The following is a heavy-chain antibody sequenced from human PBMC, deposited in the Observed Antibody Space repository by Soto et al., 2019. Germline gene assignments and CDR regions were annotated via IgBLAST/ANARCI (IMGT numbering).Heavy chain of an antibody. D-gene: IGHD2-21*01. V-gene: IGHV3-23*01. J-gene: IGHJ4*02. Sequence: EVRLLESGGGLVQPGGSLRLSCAASGFTFSVYAMSWVRQAPGKGLEWVSGISGSGDSTHYADSVKGWFTVSRDNSKSMVYLQTHSLRAEDTALYYCAKALCGGFTYWGQGTLFPVSS. CDR3: AKALCGGFTY. CDR2: ISGSGDST. CDR1: GFTFSVYA.